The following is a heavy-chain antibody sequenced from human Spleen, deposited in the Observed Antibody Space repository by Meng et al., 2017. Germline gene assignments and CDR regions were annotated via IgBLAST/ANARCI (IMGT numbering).Heavy chain of an antibody. CDR3: ARDLEDYPEPNWFDP. Sequence: QVQLVQSGAEVKKPGASVKVSCKASGYTFTGYYMHWVRQAPGQGLEWMGWINPNSGGTNYAQNFQGWVTMTRDTSINTVYMELISLRSDDTAVYYCARDLEDYPEPNWFDPWGQGTLVTVSS. D-gene: IGHD4-11*01. CDR1: GYTFTGYY. J-gene: IGHJ5*02. CDR2: INPNSGGT. V-gene: IGHV1-2*04.